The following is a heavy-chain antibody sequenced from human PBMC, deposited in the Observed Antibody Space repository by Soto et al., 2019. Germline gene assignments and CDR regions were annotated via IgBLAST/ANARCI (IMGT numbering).Heavy chain of an antibody. V-gene: IGHV1-69*13. CDR1: GGTFSSYA. CDR2: IIPIFGTA. J-gene: IGHJ4*02. CDR3: ARAVAVPADFDY. D-gene: IGHD6-19*01. Sequence: SVKVSCKASGGTFSSYAISWVRQAPGQGLEWMGGIIPIFGTANYAQKFQGRVTITADESTSTAYMELSSLRSEDTAVFFCARAVAVPADFDYWGQGTLVTVSS.